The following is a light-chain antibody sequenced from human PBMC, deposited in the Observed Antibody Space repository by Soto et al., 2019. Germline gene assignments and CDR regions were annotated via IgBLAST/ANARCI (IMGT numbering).Light chain of an antibody. CDR2: GAS. V-gene: IGKV3-20*01. J-gene: IGKJ1*01. CDR1: QSVSNSF. Sequence: EKVLTQSPGTLSLSPGERATLSCRASQSVSNSFLAWYQQKPGQAPRLLIYGASSRATGIPDRFSGSGSGTDFTLTISRLEPEDFAVYYCQQFGNSRAFGQGTKV. CDR3: QQFGNSRA.